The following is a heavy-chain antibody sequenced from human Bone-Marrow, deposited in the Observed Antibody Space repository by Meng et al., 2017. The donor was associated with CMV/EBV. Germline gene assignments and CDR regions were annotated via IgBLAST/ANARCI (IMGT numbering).Heavy chain of an antibody. J-gene: IGHJ4*02. CDR1: GFTFSSYW. CDR3: AIHRSSYY. CDR2: IKQDGSEK. Sequence: GESLKISCAASGFTFSSYWMSWVRQAPGKGLEWVANIKQDGSEKYYVDSVKGRFTISRDNSKNTLYLQMNSLRAEDTAVYYCAIHRSSYYWGEGTLVTVSS. D-gene: IGHD1-26*01. V-gene: IGHV3-7*01.